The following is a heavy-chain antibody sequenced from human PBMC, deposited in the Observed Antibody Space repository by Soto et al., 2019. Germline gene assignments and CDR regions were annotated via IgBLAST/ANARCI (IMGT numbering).Heavy chain of an antibody. D-gene: IGHD2-21*01. CDR1: GFTFSSYA. CDR3: AKATSATCTGSICYSFDY. V-gene: IGHV3-23*01. CDR2: FSGGRDTT. J-gene: IGHJ4*02. Sequence: AGGSLRLSCVASGFTFSSYAMSWVRQAPGQRLEWVATFSGGRDTTWHADSVKGRVTMSRDSSKNTLSLQMNSLRPEDTALYYCAKATSATCTGSICYSFDYWGQGTLVTVSS.